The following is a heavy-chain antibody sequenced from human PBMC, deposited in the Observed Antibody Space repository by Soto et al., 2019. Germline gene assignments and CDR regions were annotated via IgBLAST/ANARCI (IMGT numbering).Heavy chain of an antibody. CDR2: INAGNGNT. CDR1: GYTFTSYA. CDR3: ARGDYGDYYYYMDV. V-gene: IGHV1-3*01. Sequence: QVQLVQSGAEVKKPGASVKVSCKASGYTFTSYAMHWVRQAPGQRLEWLGWINAGNGNTKYSQKFQGRVTITRDTSASTAYMELSSLRSEDTAVYYCARGDYGDYYYYMDVWGKGTTVTVSS. J-gene: IGHJ6*03. D-gene: IGHD4-17*01.